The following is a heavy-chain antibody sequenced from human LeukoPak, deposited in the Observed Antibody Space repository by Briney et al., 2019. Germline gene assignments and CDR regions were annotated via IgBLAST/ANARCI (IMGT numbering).Heavy chain of an antibody. J-gene: IGHJ4*02. Sequence: PGGSLRLSCAASGFTFSDYYMTWIRQAPGKGLEWVSYISNSGSTRYYADSVKGRFTISRDNAKNSLFLQMNSLRAEDTAVYYCARVLSGYSFPSYFDYWGQGTLVTVSS. CDR1: GFTFSDYY. D-gene: IGHD3-3*01. CDR2: ISNSGSTR. V-gene: IGHV3-11*04. CDR3: ARVLSGYSFPSYFDY.